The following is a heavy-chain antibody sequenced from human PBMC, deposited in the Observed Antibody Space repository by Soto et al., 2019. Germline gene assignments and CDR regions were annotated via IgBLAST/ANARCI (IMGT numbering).Heavy chain of an antibody. D-gene: IGHD3-10*01. J-gene: IGHJ4*02. CDR1: GGTFSSYT. CDR2: IIPILGIA. CDR3: ARDDSSGSPRDY. Sequence: GASVKVSCKASGGTFSSYTISWVRQAPGQGLEWMGRIIPILGIANYAQKFQGRVTITADKSTSTAYMELSSLRSEDTAVYYCARDDSSGSPRDYWGQGTLVTVSS. V-gene: IGHV1-69*04.